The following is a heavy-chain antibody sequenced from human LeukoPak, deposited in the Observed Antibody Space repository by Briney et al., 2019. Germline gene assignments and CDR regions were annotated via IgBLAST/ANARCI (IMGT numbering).Heavy chain of an antibody. CDR2: IRGSDDRT. CDR3: AREVRVGGGTNRLFYYMDV. J-gene: IGHJ6*03. Sequence: GGSLRLSCVTSGSTSNNYGMSWVRQAPGKGPEWVSGIRGSDDRTYYADSVKGRFTISRDNPKKSLYLQMNSLRAEDTALYYCAREVRVGGGTNRLFYYMDVWGKGTTVTVSS. CDR1: GSTSNNYG. V-gene: IGHV3-23*01. D-gene: IGHD1-7*01.